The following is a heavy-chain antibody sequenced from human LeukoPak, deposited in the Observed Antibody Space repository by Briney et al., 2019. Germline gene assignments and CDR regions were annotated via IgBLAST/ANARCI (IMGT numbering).Heavy chain of an antibody. CDR3: ARDQRGLIAPFDY. CDR2: IRSSSNYI. CDR1: GFTLSTYS. J-gene: IGHJ4*02. V-gene: IGHV3-21*01. D-gene: IGHD6-13*01. Sequence: GGSLRLSCAASGFTLSTYSMNWVRQAPGKGLEWVSAIRSSSNYIYYADSVKGRFTISRDNAKNSLFLQMNSLRAEDTAVYYCARDQRGLIAPFDYWGQGILVTVSS.